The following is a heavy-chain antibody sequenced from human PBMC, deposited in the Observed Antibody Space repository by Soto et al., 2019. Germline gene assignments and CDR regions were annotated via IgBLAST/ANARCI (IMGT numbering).Heavy chain of an antibody. CDR2: ISSSSYI. CDR1: GFTFSSYS. CDR3: ARAGGYCSGGSCYSAWYFDY. Sequence: GGSLRLSCAASGFTFSSYSMNWVRQAPGKGLEWVSSISSSSYIYYADSVKGRFTISRDNAKNSLYLQMNSLRAEDTAVYYCARAGGYCSGGSCYSAWYFDYWGQGTLVTVSS. J-gene: IGHJ4*02. V-gene: IGHV3-21*01. D-gene: IGHD2-15*01.